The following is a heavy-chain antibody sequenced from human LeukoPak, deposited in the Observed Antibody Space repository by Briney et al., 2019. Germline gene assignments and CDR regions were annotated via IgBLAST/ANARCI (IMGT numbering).Heavy chain of an antibody. CDR3: ARDVGFWNGYFDY. CDR1: GGTFSSYA. V-gene: IGHV1-69*13. D-gene: IGHD3-3*01. J-gene: IGHJ4*02. CDR2: IIPIFGTA. Sequence: ASVKVSCKASGGTFSSYAISWVRQAPGQGLEWMGGIIPIFGTANYAQKFQGRVTITADESTSTAYMELSSLRSEDTAVYYCARDVGFWNGYFDYWGQGTLVTVSS.